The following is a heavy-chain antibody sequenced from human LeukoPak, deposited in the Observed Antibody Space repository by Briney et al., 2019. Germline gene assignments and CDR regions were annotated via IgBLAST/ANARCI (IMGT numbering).Heavy chain of an antibody. V-gene: IGHV3-48*02. CDR2: ISGSGSVS. D-gene: IGHD3-10*01. CDR1: GFTFSSYS. Sequence: PGGSLRLSCAASGFTFSSYSMNWVRQAPGKGLEWISYISGSGSVSYYGDSVKGRFTISRDNAKNSLYLQMNSLRDEDTALYYCARDGGFGFLAAFDIWGQGTMVTVSS. CDR3: ARDGGFGFLAAFDI. J-gene: IGHJ3*02.